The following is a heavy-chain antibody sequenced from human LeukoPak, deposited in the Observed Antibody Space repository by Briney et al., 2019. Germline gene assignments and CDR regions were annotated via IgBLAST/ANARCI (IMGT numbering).Heavy chain of an antibody. V-gene: IGHV4-59*01. CDR3: ARGGRSSGWFYFDY. D-gene: IGHD6-19*01. Sequence: SETLSLTCTVSGGSISSYYWSWIRQPPGKGLEWIGYIYYSGSTNYNPSLKSRVTISVDTSKNQFSLKLGSVTAADTAVYYCARGGRSSGWFYFDYWGQGTLVTVSS. CDR1: GGSISSYY. CDR2: IYYSGST. J-gene: IGHJ4*02.